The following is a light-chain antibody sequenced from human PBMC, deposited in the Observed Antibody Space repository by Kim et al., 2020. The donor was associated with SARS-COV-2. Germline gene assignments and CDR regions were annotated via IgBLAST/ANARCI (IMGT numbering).Light chain of an antibody. CDR1: KIGSKS. V-gene: IGLV3-21*04. CDR2: YDS. CDR3: QLWDSSSDHVV. J-gene: IGLJ2*01. Sequence: ATGKTARVTCGGNKIGSKSVHWYQERLGQAPVLVIYYDSDRPSGIPERFSGSNSGNTATLTISRVEAGDEAAYYCQLWDSSSDHVVFGGGTQLTVL.